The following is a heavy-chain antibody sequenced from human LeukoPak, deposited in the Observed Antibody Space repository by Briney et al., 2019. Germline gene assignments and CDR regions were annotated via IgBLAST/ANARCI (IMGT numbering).Heavy chain of an antibody. CDR3: ASSSWYDAFDI. CDR1: GGSISSGGYS. CDR2: IYHSGST. V-gene: IGHV4-30-2*01. D-gene: IGHD6-13*01. J-gene: IGHJ3*02. Sequence: PSQTLSLTCAVSGGSISSGGYSWGWIRQPPGRGLEWIGYIYHSGSTYYNPSLKSRVTISVDRSKNQFSLKLSSVTAADTAVYYCASSSWYDAFDIWGQGTMVTVSS.